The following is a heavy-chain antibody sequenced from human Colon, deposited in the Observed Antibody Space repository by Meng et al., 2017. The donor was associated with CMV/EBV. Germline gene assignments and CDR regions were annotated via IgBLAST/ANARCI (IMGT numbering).Heavy chain of an antibody. CDR2: ISGDGTVT. V-gene: IGHV3-11*01. Sequence: LSCTASASTLRDSYMSWIRQTPGRGLEWLSYISGDGTVTHYAESVRGRFTTSRDNAKKSLYLHVNSLTVEDTAVYYCAVGGATGFELWGQGTLVTVSS. CDR1: ASTLRDSY. J-gene: IGHJ4*02. CDR3: AVGGATGFEL. D-gene: IGHD1-26*01.